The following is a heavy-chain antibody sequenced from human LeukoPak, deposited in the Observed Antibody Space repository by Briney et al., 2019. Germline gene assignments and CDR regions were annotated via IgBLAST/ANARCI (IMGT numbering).Heavy chain of an antibody. V-gene: IGHV1-69*13. D-gene: IGHD5-12*01. CDR2: IIPIFDTA. CDR3: AREPRYSDYDRVFDY. Sequence: GASVKVSCKASGGTFSSYTINWVRQAPGQGLEWMGGIIPIFDTAKYAQKFQGRVTITADESTSTAYMELSSLRSEDSAVYYCAREPRYSDYDRVFDYWGQGTLVTVSS. J-gene: IGHJ4*02. CDR1: GGTFSSYT.